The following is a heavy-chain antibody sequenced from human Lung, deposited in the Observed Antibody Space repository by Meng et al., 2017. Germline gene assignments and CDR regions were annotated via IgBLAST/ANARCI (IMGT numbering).Heavy chain of an antibody. CDR3: ARGQKGYFDL. Sequence: QVQRQESGPALVKPSQTLSLTCTVSGGSISSSNYYWSGIRQPPGKGLEWSGHIYNSGSTYYNPSLKSRLTISVDTSKNQFSLKLSSVTAADTAVYYCARGQKGYFDLWGRGTLVTVSS. CDR2: IYNSGST. V-gene: IGHV4-30-4*08. CDR1: GGSISSSNYY. J-gene: IGHJ2*01.